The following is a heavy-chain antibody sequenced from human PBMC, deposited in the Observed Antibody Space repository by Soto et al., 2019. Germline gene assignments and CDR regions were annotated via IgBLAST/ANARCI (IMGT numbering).Heavy chain of an antibody. CDR1: GFTFTSSA. Sequence: SVKVSCKASGFTFTSSAMQWVRQARGQRLEWIGRIVVGSGNTNYAQKFQERVTITRDMSTSTAYMELSSLRSEDTAVYYCAADRSGGYYGSGSYYNVYMDVWGKGTTVTVSS. J-gene: IGHJ6*03. CDR2: IVVGSGNT. V-gene: IGHV1-58*02. CDR3: AADRSGGYYGSGSYYNVYMDV. D-gene: IGHD3-10*01.